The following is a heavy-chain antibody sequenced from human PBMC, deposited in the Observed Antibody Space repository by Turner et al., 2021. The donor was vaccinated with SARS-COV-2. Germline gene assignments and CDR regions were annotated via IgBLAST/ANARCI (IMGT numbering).Heavy chain of an antibody. V-gene: IGHV3-21*01. J-gene: IGHJ3*02. CDR3: ARARWHYYDSSGYYPDAFDI. CDR2: ISSSSYI. D-gene: IGHD3-22*01. CDR1: GFTFSSYS. Sequence: EVHLVESGGGLVKPGGSLRLSCAASGFTFSSYSMNWVRQAPGKGLEWVSSISSSSYIYYADSVKGRFTISRDNAKNSLYLQVNSLRAEDTAVYYCARARWHYYDSSGYYPDAFDIWGQGTMVTVSS.